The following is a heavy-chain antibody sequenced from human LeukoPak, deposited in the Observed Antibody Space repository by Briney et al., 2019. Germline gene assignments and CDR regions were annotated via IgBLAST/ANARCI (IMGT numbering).Heavy chain of an antibody. Sequence: GGSLRLSCAASGFIFNNYGLIWVRQAPGKGLEWVGFIRSKAYGGTTEYAASVKGRFTISRDDSKSIAYLQMNSLKTEDTAVYYCTRGIVGATTSSYWFDPWGQGTLVTVSS. D-gene: IGHD1-26*01. CDR2: IRSKAYGGTT. J-gene: IGHJ5*02. CDR3: TRGIVGATTSSYWFDP. V-gene: IGHV3-49*04. CDR1: GFIFNNYG.